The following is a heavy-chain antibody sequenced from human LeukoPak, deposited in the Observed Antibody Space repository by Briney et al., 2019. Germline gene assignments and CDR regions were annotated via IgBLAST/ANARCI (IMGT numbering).Heavy chain of an antibody. CDR2: INPSGGST. J-gene: IGHJ3*02. CDR3: ASEQLLAVAGTRDAFDI. CDR1: GYTFTSYY. V-gene: IGHV1-46*01. Sequence: ASVKVSCKASGYTFTSYYMHWVRQAPGQGLEWMGIINPSGGSTSYAQEFQGRVTMTRDTSTSTVYMELSSLRSEDTAVYYCASEQLLAVAGTRDAFDIWGQGTMVTVSS. D-gene: IGHD6-19*01.